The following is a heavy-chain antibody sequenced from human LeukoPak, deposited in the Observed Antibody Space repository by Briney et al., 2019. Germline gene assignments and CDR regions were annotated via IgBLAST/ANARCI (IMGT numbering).Heavy chain of an antibody. D-gene: IGHD6-6*01. V-gene: IGHV3-48*03. CDR1: GFTFSSYE. CDR2: ISSSGSTI. Sequence: GGSLRLSCAASGFTFSSYEMNWVRQAPGKGLEWVSYISSSGSTIYYADSVKGRFTISRDNAKNTLYLQMNSLRAEDTAVYYCARGLSGYASSLGYWGQGTLVTVSS. CDR3: ARGLSGYASSLGY. J-gene: IGHJ4*02.